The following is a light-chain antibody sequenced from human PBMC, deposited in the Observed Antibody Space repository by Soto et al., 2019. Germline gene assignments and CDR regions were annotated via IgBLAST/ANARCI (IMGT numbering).Light chain of an antibody. Sequence: DIVMTQSPDSLAVSLGERATINCKSSQSVLYSSNNKNYVAWYQQKPGQPPKLLIYWASTRESGVPDRFSGSGSGTDFTLTIHSLQAEDVAVYYCQQYYNPPHGPYTFGQGTKLEIK. CDR3: QQYYNPPHGPYT. V-gene: IGKV4-1*01. CDR1: QSVLYSSNNKNY. CDR2: WAS. J-gene: IGKJ2*01.